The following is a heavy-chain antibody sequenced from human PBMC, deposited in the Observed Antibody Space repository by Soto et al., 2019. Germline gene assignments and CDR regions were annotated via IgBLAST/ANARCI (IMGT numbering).Heavy chain of an antibody. D-gene: IGHD5-18*01. CDR1: GGTLLSYT. V-gene: IGHV1-69*01. Sequence: QVQLVQSGAEVKKPGSSVKVSCKASGGTLLSYTISWVRQAPGQGLEWMGGIIPIFGIANYAQKFQGRVTITTDESTGVAYRELSSLRSEDTAVDYCAGGEGETAMENVLGQGTKVTVSS. CDR2: IIPIFGIA. J-gene: IGHJ6*02. CDR3: AGGEGETAMENV.